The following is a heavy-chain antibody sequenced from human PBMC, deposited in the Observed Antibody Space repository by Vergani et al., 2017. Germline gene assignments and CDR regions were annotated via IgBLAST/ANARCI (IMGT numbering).Heavy chain of an antibody. CDR3: ARIWAVVPAAMGGPGYYMDV. V-gene: IGHV2-70*15. J-gene: IGHJ6*03. CDR1: GFSLSTSGMC. D-gene: IGHD2-2*01. CDR2: IDWDDDK. Sequence: QVTLRESGPAPVKPTQTLTLTCPFSGFSLSTSGMCVSWIRPPPGKALEWLARIDWDDDKYYSTSLKTRLTISKDTAKNQVVLTMTNMDPVDTATYYCARIWAVVPAAMGGPGYYMDVWGKGTTVTVSS.